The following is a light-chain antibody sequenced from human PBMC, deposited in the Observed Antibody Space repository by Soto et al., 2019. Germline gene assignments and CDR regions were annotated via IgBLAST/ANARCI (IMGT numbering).Light chain of an antibody. J-gene: IGLJ2*01. CDR1: SSNIGSHS. Sequence: QSVLTQPPSASGPPGQWVTISCSGSSSNIGSHSVYWYQQFPGMAPKLLFYRDVNRPSGVPDRMSASKSGTSASLAISGPRYEDEAIYYCATRDDSLSGSVVFGGGTKLTVL. CDR2: RDV. V-gene: IGLV1-47*01. CDR3: ATRDDSLSGSVV.